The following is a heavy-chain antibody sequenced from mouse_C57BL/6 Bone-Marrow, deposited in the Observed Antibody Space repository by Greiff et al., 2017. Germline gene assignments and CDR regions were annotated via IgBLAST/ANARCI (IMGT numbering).Heavy chain of an antibody. J-gene: IGHJ3*01. CDR1: GYTFTSYW. D-gene: IGHD2-1*01. V-gene: IGHV1-74*01. Sequence: VQLQESGAELVKPGASVKVSCKASGYTFTSYWMHWVKQRPGQGLEWIGRIHPSDSDTNYTQKFKGKATLTVDKSSSTAYMQLSSLTSEDSAVYYWARYYGNYVGVGFAYWGQGTLVTVSA. CDR3: ARYYGNYVGVGFAY. CDR2: IHPSDSDT.